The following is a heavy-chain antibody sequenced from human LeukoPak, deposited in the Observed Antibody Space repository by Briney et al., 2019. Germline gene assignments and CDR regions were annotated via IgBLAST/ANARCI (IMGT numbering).Heavy chain of an antibody. Sequence: SQTLSLTRTVSGGSISSGGYYWSWIRQHPGKGLEWIGYIYYSGSTYYNPSLKSRVTISVDRSKNQFSLKLSSVTAADTAVYYCARNPREDYYDSSGYYFDYWGQGTLVTVSS. J-gene: IGHJ4*02. V-gene: IGHV4-31*03. CDR3: ARNPREDYYDSSGYYFDY. D-gene: IGHD3-22*01. CDR1: GGSISSGGYY. CDR2: IYYSGST.